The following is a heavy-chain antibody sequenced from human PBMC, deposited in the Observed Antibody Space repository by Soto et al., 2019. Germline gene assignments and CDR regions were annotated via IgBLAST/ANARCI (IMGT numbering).Heavy chain of an antibody. Sequence: GGCLRHSCAASGFTYSNACMNWIRQDPGKGLEWVGRIKRKTESETTDYAASVQGRFTISRDDSKNTLYLQMNNLKTEDTAIYYCTTVFYDSTRCPDYCGLGTLVTVSS. CDR2: IKRKTESETT. CDR3: TTVFYDSTRCPDY. D-gene: IGHD3-22*01. V-gene: IGHV3-15*07. CDR1: GFTYSNAC. J-gene: IGHJ4*02.